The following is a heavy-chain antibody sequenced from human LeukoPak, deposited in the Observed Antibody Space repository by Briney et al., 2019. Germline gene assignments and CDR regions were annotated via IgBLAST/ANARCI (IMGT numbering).Heavy chain of an antibody. D-gene: IGHD2/OR15-2a*01. CDR1: GGSISSYY. J-gene: IGHJ4*02. CDR3: ARDWEYYYRSGYNDY. Sequence: SETLSLTCTVSGGSISSYYWGWIRQPPGKGLEWIGSIYYTGRTYYKPSPESRLTLSVDTSKNQFSLRLTSVTAADTAVYYCARDWEYYYRSGYNDYWGQGTLVIVSS. V-gene: IGHV4-39*07. CDR2: IYYTGRT.